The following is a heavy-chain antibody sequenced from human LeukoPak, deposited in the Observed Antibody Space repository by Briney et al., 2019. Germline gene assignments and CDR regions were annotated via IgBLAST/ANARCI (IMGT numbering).Heavy chain of an antibody. J-gene: IGHJ4*02. CDR3: AKGKDSKNPRLDY. CDR1: GFTFSSYG. D-gene: IGHD1-1*01. V-gene: IGHV3-30*02. Sequence: SGGSLRLSCAASGFTFSSYGMHWVRQAPGKGLEWVAFIRYDGSNKYYADSVKGRFTISRDNSKNTLYLQMNSLRAEDTAVYYCAKGKDSKNPRLDYWGLGTLVTVSS. CDR2: IRYDGSNK.